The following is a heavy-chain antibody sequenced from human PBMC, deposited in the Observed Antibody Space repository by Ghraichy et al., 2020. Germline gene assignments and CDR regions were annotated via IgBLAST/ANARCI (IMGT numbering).Heavy chain of an antibody. V-gene: IGHV3-23*01. CDR1: GFTFSRYA. Sequence: GGSLRLSCAASGFTFSRYAMSWVRQAPGTGLEWVSAISGSGGSTYYADSVKGRFTISRDNSKNTLYLQMNSLRAEDTAVYYCAKDRLLDDFDWLSSNWFDPWCQGTLVTVSS. J-gene: IGHJ5*02. CDR2: ISGSGGST. D-gene: IGHD3-9*01. CDR3: AKDRLLDDFDWLSSNWFDP.